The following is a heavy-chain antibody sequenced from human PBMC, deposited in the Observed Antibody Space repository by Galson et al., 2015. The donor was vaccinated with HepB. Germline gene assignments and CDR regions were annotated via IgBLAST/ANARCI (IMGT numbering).Heavy chain of an antibody. Sequence: SLRLSCAASGFTFNNYAMNWVRQAPGKGLEWVSGVSGSGGTTYYADSVKGRFTISRDNSKNTLYLQMNSLRAEDTALYYCAKDYTLSNQFDYWGQGTLVTVSS. J-gene: IGHJ4*02. V-gene: IGHV3-23*01. D-gene: IGHD2-2*02. CDR1: GFTFNNYA. CDR2: VSGSGGTT. CDR3: AKDYTLSNQFDY.